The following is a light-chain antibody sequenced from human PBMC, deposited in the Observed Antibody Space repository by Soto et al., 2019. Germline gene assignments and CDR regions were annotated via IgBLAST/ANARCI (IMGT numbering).Light chain of an antibody. CDR3: QQSDSTPPT. Sequence: DIQMTQSPASLSASVGDRVTLTCRASQSIGSYLNWYQHKPGKAPKLLIYGASNLQSGVPSRFSGSGSGTDFTLTISSLQPEDFATCYCQQSDSTPPTFGQGTRLEIK. CDR2: GAS. V-gene: IGKV1-39*01. J-gene: IGKJ5*01. CDR1: QSIGSY.